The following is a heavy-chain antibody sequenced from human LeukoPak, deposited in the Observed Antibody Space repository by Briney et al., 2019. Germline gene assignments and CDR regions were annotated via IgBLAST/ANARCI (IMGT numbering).Heavy chain of an antibody. Sequence: GGPLRLSCAASGFTLSNYWVSWVRQAPGKGLEWVANIKQDGSQKYYVDSVKGRFTISRDNAKNSLFLQMNSLRAEDTAVYYCARVGTKCLDYWGQGTLVTVSS. CDR3: ARVGTKCLDY. D-gene: IGHD2-2*01. CDR1: GFTLSNYW. J-gene: IGHJ4*02. CDR2: IKQDGSQK. V-gene: IGHV3-7*04.